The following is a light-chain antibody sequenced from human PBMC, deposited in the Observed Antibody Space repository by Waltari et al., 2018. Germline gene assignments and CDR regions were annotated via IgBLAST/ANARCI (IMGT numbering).Light chain of an antibody. CDR1: QSVSRY. J-gene: IGKJ1*01. CDR2: EAS. V-gene: IGKV3-20*01. Sequence: DIVLTQSPGTLSLSPGARATLSGRASQSVSRYLAWYQQKPGQAPRLLIYEASRRATGIPDRFSGSGSGTDFTLTISRLEPEDFAVYYCQKYGTLPATFGQGTKVEIK. CDR3: QKYGTLPAT.